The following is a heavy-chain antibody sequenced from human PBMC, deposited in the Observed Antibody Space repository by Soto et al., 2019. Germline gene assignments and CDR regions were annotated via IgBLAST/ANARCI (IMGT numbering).Heavy chain of an antibody. J-gene: IGHJ4*02. Sequence: GGSLRLSCAASGFTFSSYAMSWVRQAPGKGLEWVSAISGSGGSTYYADSVKGRFTISRDNSKNTLYLQMNSLRAEDTAVYYCAKNPAGGEVLYDYIWGSYLHYWGQGTLVTVSS. CDR2: ISGSGGST. CDR3: AKNPAGGEVLYDYIWGSYLHY. V-gene: IGHV3-23*01. CDR1: GFTFSSYA. D-gene: IGHD3-16*01.